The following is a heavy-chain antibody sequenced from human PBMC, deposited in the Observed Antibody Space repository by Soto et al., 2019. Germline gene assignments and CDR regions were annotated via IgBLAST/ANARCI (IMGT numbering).Heavy chain of an antibody. V-gene: IGHV1-46*01. CDR1: GYTFTSYY. CDR2: INPSGGST. CDR3: AREGEKIVVVVAATHSYYYYGMDV. Sequence: ASVKVSCKASGYTFTSYYMHWVRQAPGQGLEWMGIINPSGGSTSYAQKFQGRVTMTRDTSTSTVYMELSSLRSEDTAVYYCAREGEKIVVVVAATHSYYYYGMDVWGQGTTVTVSS. D-gene: IGHD2-15*01. J-gene: IGHJ6*02.